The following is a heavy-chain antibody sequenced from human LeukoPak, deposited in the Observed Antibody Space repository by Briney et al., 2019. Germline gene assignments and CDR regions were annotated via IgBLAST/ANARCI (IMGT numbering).Heavy chain of an antibody. V-gene: IGHV3-7*03. CDR3: ARRYFDY. J-gene: IGHJ4*02. CDR2: IKQDGSEK. Sequence: PGGSLRLSCAASGFTFDDYAMHWVRQAPGKGLEWVANIKQDGSEKYYVDSVKGRFTISRDNAKDLLYLQMNSLRAEDTAVYYCARRYFDYWGQGTLVTVSS. CDR1: GFTFDDYA.